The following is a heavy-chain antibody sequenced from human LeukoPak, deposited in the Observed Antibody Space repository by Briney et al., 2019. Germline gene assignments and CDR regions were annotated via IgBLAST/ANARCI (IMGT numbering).Heavy chain of an antibody. CDR2: IPYDGSDK. D-gene: IGHD1-26*01. Sequence: GALRLSCAASGFDLSSFGMHWVRPAPGKGRGWGSFIPYDGSDKYYSDCVKGRFTISRENTKKRRYLQMNSLRAEDTAVYYCARVRGSYNYYFDYWGQGTLVTVSS. V-gene: IGHV3-30*12. CDR3: ARVRGSYNYYFDY. CDR1: GFDLSSFG. J-gene: IGHJ4*02.